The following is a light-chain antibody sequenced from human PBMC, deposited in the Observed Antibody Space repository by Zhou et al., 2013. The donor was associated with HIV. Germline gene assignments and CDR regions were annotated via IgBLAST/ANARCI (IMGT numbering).Light chain of an antibody. J-gene: IGKJ3*01. Sequence: EIVLTQSPGTLSVSPGERATLSCRASQSVSSNLAWYQQKPGQAPRLLIYGASTRATGIPARFSGSGSGTDFTLTISRLEPEDVGVYYCQQYGSAFGPGTKVDIK. CDR3: QQYGSA. CDR1: QSVSSN. V-gene: IGKV3-20*01. CDR2: GAS.